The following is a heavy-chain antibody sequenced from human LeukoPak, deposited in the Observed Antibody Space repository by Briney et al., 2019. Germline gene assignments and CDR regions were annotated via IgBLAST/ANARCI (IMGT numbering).Heavy chain of an antibody. Sequence: GGSLRLSCGASGFSVSSCVMSGVRGARGKGLEWGSTMGGRGGMIYYADSVKGRFTISRDSSKNTLYLQMNSVKAEDTAIYYCAKDVGDSYGHELFDYGGQGTLVTVSS. CDR2: MGGRGGMI. D-gene: IGHD5-18*01. CDR1: GFSVSSCV. CDR3: AKDVGDSYGHELFDY. V-gene: IGHV3-23*01. J-gene: IGHJ4*02.